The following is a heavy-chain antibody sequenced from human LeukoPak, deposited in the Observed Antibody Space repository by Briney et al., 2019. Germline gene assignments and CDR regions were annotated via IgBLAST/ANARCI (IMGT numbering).Heavy chain of an antibody. CDR3: ARGSDYFDY. CDR1: EFTFFTYS. J-gene: IGHJ4*02. V-gene: IGHV3-7*04. Sequence: PGGSLRLSCAASEFTFFTYSMSWVRQAPGKGLEWVANIKQDGSEKYYVDSVKGRFTISRDNAKNSLYLQMNSLRAEDTAVYYCARGSDYFDYWGQGTLVTVSS. CDR2: IKQDGSEK.